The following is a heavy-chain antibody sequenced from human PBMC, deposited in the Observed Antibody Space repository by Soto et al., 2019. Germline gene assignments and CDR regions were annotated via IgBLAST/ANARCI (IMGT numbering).Heavy chain of an antibody. J-gene: IGHJ6*02. CDR2: IYPGDSDT. D-gene: IGHD6-13*01. CDR1: GYSFTSYW. V-gene: IGHV5-51*01. Sequence: GESLKISCKGSGYSFTSYWIGWVRQMPGKGLEWMGIIYPGDSDTRYSPSFQGQVTISADKSISTAYLQWSSLKASDTAMYYCARHGVAAAGYYYYGMDVWGQGTPVTVSS. CDR3: ARHGVAAAGYYYYGMDV.